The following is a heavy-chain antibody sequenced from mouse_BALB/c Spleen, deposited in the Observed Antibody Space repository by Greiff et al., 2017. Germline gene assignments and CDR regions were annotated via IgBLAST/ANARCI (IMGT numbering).Heavy chain of an antibody. J-gene: IGHJ4*01. V-gene: IGHV5-17*02. CDR2: ISSGSSTI. CDR3: ASLGAMDY. D-gene: IGHD4-1*01. Sequence: EVKLMESGGGLVQPGGSRKLSCAASGFTFSSFGMHWVRQAPEKGLEWVAYISSGSSTIYYADTVKGRFTISRDNPKNTLFLQMTSLRSEDTAMYYCASLGAMDYWGQGTSVTVSS. CDR1: GFTFSSFG.